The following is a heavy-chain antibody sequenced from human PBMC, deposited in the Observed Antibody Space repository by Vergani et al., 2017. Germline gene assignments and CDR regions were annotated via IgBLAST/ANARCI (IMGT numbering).Heavy chain of an antibody. CDR2: ISAYNGNK. J-gene: IGHJ4*02. CDR1: GYTFTSYG. Sequence: QVQLVQSGAEVKKPGASVKVSCKASGYTFTSYGISWVRQAPGQGLEWMGWISAYNGNKNYAQKLQGRVTMTTDTSTSTAYMERRSQGSDDTAVYYCARESGFFGVVPASFDYWGQGTLVTVSS. V-gene: IGHV1-18*01. D-gene: IGHD3-3*01. CDR3: ARESGFFGVVPASFDY.